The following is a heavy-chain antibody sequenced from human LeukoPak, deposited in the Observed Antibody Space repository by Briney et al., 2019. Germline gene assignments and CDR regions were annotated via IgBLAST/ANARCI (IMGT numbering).Heavy chain of an antibody. V-gene: IGHV1-2*02. CDR1: GYTFIGYY. Sequence: GASVKVSCKASGYTFIGYYMHWVRQAPGQGLEWMGWINPNSGDTNYAQKLQGRVTMTTDTSTSTAYMELRSLRSDDTAVYYCARAEYSSSWYGYWGQGTLVTVSS. CDR2: INPNSGDT. J-gene: IGHJ4*02. CDR3: ARAEYSSSWYGY. D-gene: IGHD6-13*01.